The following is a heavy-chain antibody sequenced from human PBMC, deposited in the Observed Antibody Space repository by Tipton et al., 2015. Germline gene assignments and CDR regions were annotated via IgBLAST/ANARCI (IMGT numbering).Heavy chain of an antibody. CDR1: GYSISSGYY. Sequence: AVSGYSISSGYYWGWIRQPPGKGLEWIGSMHHSGDAYYNPPLTSRVSISVDASKNQFSLKLTSVTAADTAVYYCACQDYDSLTRDYQTVDYWGQGTLVTVSS. CDR2: MHHSGDA. J-gene: IGHJ4*02. D-gene: IGHD3-9*01. CDR3: ACQDYDSLTRDYQTVDY. V-gene: IGHV4-38-2*01.